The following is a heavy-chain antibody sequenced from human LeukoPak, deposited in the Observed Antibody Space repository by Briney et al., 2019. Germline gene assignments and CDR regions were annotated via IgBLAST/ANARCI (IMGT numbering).Heavy chain of an antibody. Sequence: SVTVSCKASGGTFSSYAISWVRQAPGQGLEWMGGIIPIFGTANYAQKFQGRVTITADESTSTAYMELSSLRSEDTAVYYCARDPLPRTGAGTDNWFDPWGQGTLVTVSS. CDR2: IIPIFGTA. J-gene: IGHJ5*02. CDR3: ARDPLPRTGAGTDNWFDP. CDR1: GGTFSSYA. V-gene: IGHV1-69*13. D-gene: IGHD6-19*01.